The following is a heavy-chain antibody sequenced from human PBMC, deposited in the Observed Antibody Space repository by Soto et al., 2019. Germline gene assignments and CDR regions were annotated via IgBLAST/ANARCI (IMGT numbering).Heavy chain of an antibody. D-gene: IGHD3-10*02. J-gene: IGHJ4*02. Sequence: GALVLTCIVSGFIFSNNGMHWVRQTPGKGLEWVAFMSYDGSDTFYADSVKGRFTISRDNSKNTLFLHMSNLRAEDTAMYYCTIVRVADSALDHWGQGTPVTVYS. CDR3: TIVRVADSALDH. CDR1: GFIFSNNG. V-gene: IGHV3-30*02. CDR2: MSYDGSDT.